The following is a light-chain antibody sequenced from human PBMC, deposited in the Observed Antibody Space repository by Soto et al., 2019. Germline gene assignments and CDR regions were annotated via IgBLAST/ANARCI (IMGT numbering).Light chain of an antibody. CDR1: QSVSSVY. Sequence: EVVLTQSPGTLSLSPGERATLSCRASQSVSSVYLAWYQQRPGQAPSLLMYGASSRATGTPERFSGSGSGTDFTLTISRLEPEDFVVYYCQQYGSSPRTFGQGTKVDIK. CDR3: QQYGSSPRT. CDR2: GAS. V-gene: IGKV3-20*01. J-gene: IGKJ1*01.